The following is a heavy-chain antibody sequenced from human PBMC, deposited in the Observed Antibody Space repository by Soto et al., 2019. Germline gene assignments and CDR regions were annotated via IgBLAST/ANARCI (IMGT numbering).Heavy chain of an antibody. D-gene: IGHD1-26*01. CDR3: ARLTVGAANWFDP. CDR2: IDPSDSYT. J-gene: IGHJ5*02. CDR1: GYSFTSYW. V-gene: IGHV5-10-1*01. Sequence: GESLKISCKGSGYSFTSYWISWVRQMPGKGLEWMGRIDPSDSYTNYSPSFQGHVTIPADKSISTAYLQWSSLKASDTAMYYCARLTVGAANWFDPWGQGTLVTVSS.